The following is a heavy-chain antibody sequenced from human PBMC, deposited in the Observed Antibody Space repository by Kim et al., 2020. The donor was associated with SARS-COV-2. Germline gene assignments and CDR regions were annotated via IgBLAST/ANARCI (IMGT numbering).Heavy chain of an antibody. CDR3: ARVLVRGVIGR. J-gene: IGHJ5*02. D-gene: IGHD3-10*01. CDR2: IYYSGST. Sequence: SETLSLTCTVSGGSISSSSYYWGWIRQPPGKGLEWIGSIYYSGSTYYNPSLKSRVTISVDTSKNQFSLKLSSVTAADTAVYYCARVLVRGVIGRWGQGTLVTVSS. CDR1: GGSISSSSYY. V-gene: IGHV4-39*07.